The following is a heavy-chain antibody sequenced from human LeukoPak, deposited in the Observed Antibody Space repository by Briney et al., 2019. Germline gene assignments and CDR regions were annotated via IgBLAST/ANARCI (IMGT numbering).Heavy chain of an antibody. V-gene: IGHV3-30*02. CDR3: AKGMVRGVINPDAFDI. Sequence: GGSLRLSCAASGFTFSSYGMHWVRQAPGKGLEWVAFIRYDGSNKYYADSVKGRFTISRDNSKNTLYLQMNSLRAEDTAVYYCAKGMVRGVINPDAFDIWGQGTMVTVSS. CDR1: GFTFSSYG. CDR2: IRYDGSNK. J-gene: IGHJ3*02. D-gene: IGHD3-10*01.